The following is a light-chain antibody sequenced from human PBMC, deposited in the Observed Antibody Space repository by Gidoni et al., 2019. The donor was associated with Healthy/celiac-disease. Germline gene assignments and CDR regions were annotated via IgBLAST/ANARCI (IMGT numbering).Light chain of an antibody. CDR2: DVS. Sequence: QSALTQPASVSGSPGQSITISCTGTSSDVGGYNSVPWYQQHPGKAPKLMIYDVSYRPSGVSNRFSGSKSGNTASLTISGLQAEDEADYYCSSYTSSSILVVFGGGTKLTVL. CDR3: SSYTSSSILVV. J-gene: IGLJ2*01. V-gene: IGLV2-14*01. CDR1: SSDVGGYNS.